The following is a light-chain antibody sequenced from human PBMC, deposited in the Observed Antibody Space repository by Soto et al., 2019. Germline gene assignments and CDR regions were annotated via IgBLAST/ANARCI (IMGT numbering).Light chain of an antibody. Sequence: DIQMTQSASSLSASVGDRVTITCQASQDINDRLNWYQQKPGKAPKILISDASSLETGVPSRFSGDGSGTDFTLTINNLQPEDFATYHCQQFDSLPYTFGQGTSLEI. CDR2: DAS. V-gene: IGKV1-33*01. J-gene: IGKJ2*01. CDR1: QDINDR. CDR3: QQFDSLPYT.